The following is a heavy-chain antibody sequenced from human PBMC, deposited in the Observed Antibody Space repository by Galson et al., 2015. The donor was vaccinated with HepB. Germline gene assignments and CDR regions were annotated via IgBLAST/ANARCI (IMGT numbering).Heavy chain of an antibody. Sequence: SLRLSCAASGFTFSSYSMNWVRQAPGKGLEWVSYISSSSSTVYYADSVKGRFTISRDSATYSLYLQINSLRDEDTAVYYCARDRLVYYAMDVWGQGTTVTVSS. J-gene: IGHJ6*02. V-gene: IGHV3-48*02. CDR1: GFTFSSYS. CDR3: ARDRLVYYAMDV. D-gene: IGHD2-8*02. CDR2: ISSSSSTV.